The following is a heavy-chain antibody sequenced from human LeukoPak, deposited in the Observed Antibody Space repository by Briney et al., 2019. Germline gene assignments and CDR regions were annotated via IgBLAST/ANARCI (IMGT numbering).Heavy chain of an antibody. J-gene: IGHJ4*02. CDR3: AKGALGYCSGGSCPVPYYFDY. Sequence: GGSLRLSCAASGFTFNDYGMHWVRQAPGKGPEWVAVISYDGRNKYYADSVKGRFTISRDNSKNTLYLQMNSLRGEDTAVYYCAKGALGYCSGGSCPVPYYFDYWGQGTLVTVSS. CDR2: ISYDGRNK. D-gene: IGHD2-15*01. CDR1: GFTFNDYG. V-gene: IGHV3-30*18.